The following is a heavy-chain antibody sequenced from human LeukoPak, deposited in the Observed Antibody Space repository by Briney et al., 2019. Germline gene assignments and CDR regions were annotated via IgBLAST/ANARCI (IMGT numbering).Heavy chain of an antibody. V-gene: IGHV4-39*07. CDR3: AGDRVMIVYFDY. Sequence: PSETLSLTCTVSGGAISSSSDYWGWIRQPPGKGLEWIGSIYYSGSTYYNPSLKTQVTISVDTSKNQFSLKLSSVTAADTAVYYCAGDRVMIVYFDYWGQGTLVTVSS. J-gene: IGHJ4*02. CDR2: IYYSGST. CDR1: GGAISSSSDY. D-gene: IGHD3-22*01.